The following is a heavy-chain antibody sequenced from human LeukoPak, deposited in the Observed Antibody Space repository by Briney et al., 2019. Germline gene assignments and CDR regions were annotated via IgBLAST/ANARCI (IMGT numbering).Heavy chain of an antibody. D-gene: IGHD3-16*01. V-gene: IGHV3-30*02. CDR3: VRGDEIDY. Sequence: GGSLRLSCVASGFSLSRSSMHWVRQAPGKGLEWVASIRYDGSSENYSDSVKGRVIISRDMSKNTLYLQMKRLETEDTAVYYCVRGDEIDYWGQGTLVTVSS. CDR2: IRYDGSSE. J-gene: IGHJ4*02. CDR1: GFSLSRSS.